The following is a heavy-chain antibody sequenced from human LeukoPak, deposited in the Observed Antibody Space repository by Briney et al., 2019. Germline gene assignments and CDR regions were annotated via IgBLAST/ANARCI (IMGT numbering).Heavy chain of an antibody. Sequence: GGSLRLSCAASGFTFSSYAMSWVRQAPGKGLEWVSAISGSGGSTYYADSVKGRFTISRDNSKNTLYLQMNSLRAEDTAVYYCAKNTHNRRSSTFRCTDYWGQGTLVTVSS. D-gene: IGHD2-2*01. J-gene: IGHJ4*02. CDR2: ISGSGGST. V-gene: IGHV3-23*01. CDR1: GFTFSSYA. CDR3: AKNTHNRRSSTFRCTDY.